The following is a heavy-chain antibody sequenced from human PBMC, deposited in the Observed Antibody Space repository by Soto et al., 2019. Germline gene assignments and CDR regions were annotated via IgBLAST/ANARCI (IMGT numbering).Heavy chain of an antibody. V-gene: IGHV3-23*01. CDR1: EFFFSDYT. CDR2: ISGSGDST. CDR3: VQYACHSDACRRLAY. D-gene: IGHD3-16*01. Sequence: GGSLRLSCAASEFFFSDYTMLWIRQAPGQGLKWVSSISGSGDSTVYTDSVKGRFTISRDNSRNTVYLQMNSLRAEDTAIYYCVQYACHSDACRRLAYWGQGTLVTVSS. J-gene: IGHJ4*02.